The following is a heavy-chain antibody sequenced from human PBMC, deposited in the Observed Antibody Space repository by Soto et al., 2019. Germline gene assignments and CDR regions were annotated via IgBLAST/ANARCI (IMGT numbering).Heavy chain of an antibody. CDR3: ATASDYVWGSYYWFDP. V-gene: IGHV4-30-4*01. CDR2: IYYSGST. J-gene: IGHJ5*02. D-gene: IGHD3-16*01. CDR1: GGSISSGDYY. Sequence: QVQLQESGPGLVKPSQTLSLTCTVSGGSISSGDYYWSWIRQPPGKGLEWIGYIYYSGSTYYNPSLKSRVTISVDTSKNQFSLKLSSVTAADTAVYYCATASDYVWGSYYWFDPWGQGTLVTVSS.